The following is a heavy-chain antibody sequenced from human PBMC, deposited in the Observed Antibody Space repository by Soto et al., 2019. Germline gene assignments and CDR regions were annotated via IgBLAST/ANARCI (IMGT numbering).Heavy chain of an antibody. CDR3: ARRPIAAAAKYNWFDP. D-gene: IGHD6-13*01. CDR1: GCTFTSYD. V-gene: IGHV1-8*01. J-gene: IGHJ5*02. CDR2: MNPNSGNT. Sequence: ASVKVSCKASGCTFTSYDINWVRQATGQGLEWMGWMNPNSGNTGYAQKFQGRVTMTTDTSTSTAYMELRSLRSDDTAVYYCARRPIAAAAKYNWFDPWGQGTLVTVSS.